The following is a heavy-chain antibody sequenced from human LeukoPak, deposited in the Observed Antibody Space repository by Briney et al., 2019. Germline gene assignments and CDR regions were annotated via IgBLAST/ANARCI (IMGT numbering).Heavy chain of an antibody. CDR2: ISSSGYTI. Sequence: GGSLRLSCAVSGFTFTDYYMSWIRQAPGKGLEWVSYISSSGYTIYYADSVKGRFTISRDNAKNSLYLQMNSLRAEDTAVYYCARDGRIAAAREDYYYYGMDVWGQGTTVTVSS. V-gene: IGHV3-11*01. CDR1: GFTFTDYY. J-gene: IGHJ6*02. D-gene: IGHD6-13*01. CDR3: ARDGRIAAAREDYYYYGMDV.